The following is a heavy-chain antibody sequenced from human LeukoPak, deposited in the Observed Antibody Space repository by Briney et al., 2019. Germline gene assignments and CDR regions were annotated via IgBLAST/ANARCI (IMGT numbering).Heavy chain of an antibody. J-gene: IGHJ4*02. CDR1: GFTFSSYA. V-gene: IGHV3-23*01. CDR3: ARGPPSRHFDYYDSSGYSPHFDY. Sequence: HTGGSLRLSCAASGFTFSSYAMSWVRQAPGKGLEWVSAISGSGGSTYYADSVKGRFTISRENAKNSLYLQMNSLRAGDTAVYYCARGPPSRHFDYYDSSGYSPHFDYWGQGTLVTVSS. D-gene: IGHD3-22*01. CDR2: ISGSGGST.